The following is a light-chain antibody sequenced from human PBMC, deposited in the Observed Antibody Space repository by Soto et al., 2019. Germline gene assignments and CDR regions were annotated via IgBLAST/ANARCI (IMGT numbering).Light chain of an antibody. CDR1: QDISNY. CDR2: DAS. CDR3: QQYGNLPPWT. Sequence: DIQMTQSPSSLSASVGDRVTITCQASQDISNYLNWYQQKPGKAPKLLIYDASNLETGVPSRFSGSGSGTDFTFTISSLQPEDIATYYCQQYGNLPPWTFGQGTKVDIK. V-gene: IGKV1-33*01. J-gene: IGKJ1*01.